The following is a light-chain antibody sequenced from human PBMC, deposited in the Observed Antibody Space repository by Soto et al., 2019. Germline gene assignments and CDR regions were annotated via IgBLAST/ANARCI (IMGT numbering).Light chain of an antibody. CDR2: DAS. J-gene: IGKJ4*01. V-gene: IGKV3D-15*01. CDR1: QSVDND. Sequence: EIVMTQSPATLSVSPGDRATLSCRASQSVDNDLAWYQQKPGQPPRLLIYDASTRATGIPARFSGSQSGTEFTLTISSLLSEDFALYYCQQHINWPLTFGGGTKVDIK. CDR3: QQHINWPLT.